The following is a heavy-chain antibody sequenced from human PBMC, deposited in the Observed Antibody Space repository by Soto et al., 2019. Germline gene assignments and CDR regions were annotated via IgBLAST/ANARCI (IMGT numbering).Heavy chain of an antibody. CDR3: ARSIVATIRYYYGMDV. Sequence: GESLTISCTCSGNSFTRYWISWVRQMPGKGLEWMGRIDPSDSYTNYSPSFQGHVTISADKSISTAYLQWSSLKASDTAMYYCARSIVATIRYYYGMDVWGQGTTVPVSS. J-gene: IGHJ6*02. CDR1: GNSFTRYW. V-gene: IGHV5-10-1*01. CDR2: IDPSDSYT. D-gene: IGHD5-12*01.